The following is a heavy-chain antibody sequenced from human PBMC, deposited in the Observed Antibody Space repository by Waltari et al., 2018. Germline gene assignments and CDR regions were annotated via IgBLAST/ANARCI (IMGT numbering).Heavy chain of an antibody. J-gene: IGHJ3*02. CDR3: ARGDWNYWAFDI. CDR2: IYTSGST. V-gene: IGHV4-61*02. CDR1: GGSISSGSYY. D-gene: IGHD1-7*01. Sequence: QVQLQESGPGLVKPSQTLSLTCTVSGGSISSGSYYSRWTRQPAGKGLEWIGRIYTSGSTNYNPSLKSRVTISVDTSKNQFSLKLSSVTAADTAVYYCARGDWNYWAFDIWGQGTMVTVSS.